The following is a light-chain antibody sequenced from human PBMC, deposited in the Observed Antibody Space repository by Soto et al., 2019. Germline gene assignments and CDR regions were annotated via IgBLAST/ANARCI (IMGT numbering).Light chain of an antibody. V-gene: IGLV2-14*03. Sequence: SVLTQPASVSGSPGQSITISCTGTSSDIGFYNYVSWYQHHPGKAPKLMIHDVSNRPSGVSNRFSGSKSGNTASLTISGLQPEDEADYFCSSYTTSSTLLFGGGTKLTVL. CDR1: SSDIGFYNY. CDR2: DVS. J-gene: IGLJ2*01. CDR3: SSYTTSSTLL.